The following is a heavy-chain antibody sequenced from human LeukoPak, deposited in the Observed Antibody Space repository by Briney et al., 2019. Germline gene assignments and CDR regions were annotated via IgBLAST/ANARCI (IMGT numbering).Heavy chain of an antibody. CDR1: GFTFSSYA. J-gene: IGHJ4*02. V-gene: IGHV3-23*01. CDR3: AKDLGYTLRSGPTHDY. Sequence: GGSLRLSCAASGFTFSSYAMSWVRQAPGKGLEWVSAISGSGGSTYYADYVKGRFTISRDNSKNTLYLQMNSLRAEDTAVYYCAKDLGYTLRSGPTHDYWGQGTLVTVSS. CDR2: ISGSGGST. D-gene: IGHD2-15*01.